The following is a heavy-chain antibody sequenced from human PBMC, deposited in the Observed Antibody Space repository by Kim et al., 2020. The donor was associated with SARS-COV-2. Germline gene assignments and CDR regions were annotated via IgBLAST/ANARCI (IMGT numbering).Heavy chain of an antibody. Sequence: TPPLNSQVTISVDTSKNQFSLNLSSVTAADTAVYYCARDSGSNYYYGMDVWGQGTTVTVSS. D-gene: IGHD3-10*01. V-gene: IGHV4-59*01. J-gene: IGHJ6*02. CDR3: ARDSGSNYYYGMDV.